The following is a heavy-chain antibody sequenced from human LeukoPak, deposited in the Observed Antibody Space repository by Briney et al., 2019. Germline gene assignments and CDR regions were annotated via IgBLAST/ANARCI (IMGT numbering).Heavy chain of an antibody. CDR2: IYHSGNT. Sequence: SETLSLTCTVSGGSISSYYWSWIRQPPGRGLEWIGYIYHSGNTYYNPSLKSRVTISIHNSKNQFSLKVNSVTAADTAVYYCARDRNYYDSSGPPYYYSALDVWGQGTTVTVSS. D-gene: IGHD3-22*01. V-gene: IGHV4-59*01. CDR3: ARDRNYYDSSGPPYYYSALDV. CDR1: GGSISSYY. J-gene: IGHJ6*02.